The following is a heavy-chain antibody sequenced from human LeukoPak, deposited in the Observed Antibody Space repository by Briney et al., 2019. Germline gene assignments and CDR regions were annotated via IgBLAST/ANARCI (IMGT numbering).Heavy chain of an antibody. J-gene: IGHJ4*02. CDR3: ARARLWFGELFHYFDY. CDR2: VSHDGIS. Sequence: SETLSLTCTVSGGSINSALYYWAWIRQTPEQQLEWIGSVSHDGISEYSPSLGGRVTISVDTSKNQFSLKLSSVTAADTAVYYCARARLWFGELFHYFDYWGQGTLVTVSS. CDR1: GGSINSALYY. V-gene: IGHV4-39*07. D-gene: IGHD3-10*01.